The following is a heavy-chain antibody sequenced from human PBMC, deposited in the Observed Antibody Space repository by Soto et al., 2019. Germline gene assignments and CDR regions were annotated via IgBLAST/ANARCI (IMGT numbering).Heavy chain of an antibody. CDR1: GFTFSSYA. CDR2: INIVGGAT. Sequence: EVQLLESGGDLVQPGGSLRLSCAASGFTFSSYAMSWVRQAPGKGLEWVSSINIVGGATNFADSVKGRFTISRDDSKHTVYLQMNSLRAEDTAVYYCPKNYFFDSWGQGTLLTVSS. V-gene: IGHV3-23*01. J-gene: IGHJ4*02. CDR3: PKNYFFDS.